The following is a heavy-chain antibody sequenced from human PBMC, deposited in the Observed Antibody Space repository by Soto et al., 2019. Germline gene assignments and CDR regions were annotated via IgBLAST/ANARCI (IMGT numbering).Heavy chain of an antibody. V-gene: IGHV3-23*01. CDR3: AKDWAEQQLVMYRLNHFDY. CDR2: IKESGGNK. D-gene: IGHD6-13*01. CDR1: GFTFSSYW. J-gene: IGHJ4*02. Sequence: PGGSLRHSCAASGFTFSSYWMSWVRQAPGKGLEWVSNIKESGGNKYYADSVKGRFTISRDNSKNTLYLQMNSLRAEDTAVYYCAKDWAEQQLVMYRLNHFDYWGQGTLVTVSS.